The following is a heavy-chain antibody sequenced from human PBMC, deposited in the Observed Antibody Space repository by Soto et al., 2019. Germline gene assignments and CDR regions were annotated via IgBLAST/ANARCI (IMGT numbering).Heavy chain of an antibody. Sequence: PSETLSLSCAVSGGSISSGGYSWSWIRQPPGKGLEWIGYIYHSGSTYYNPSLKSRVTISVDRSKNQFSLKLSSVTAADTAVYYCAAGGGLPRYSWGQGILVTVSS. CDR2: IYHSGST. V-gene: IGHV4-30-2*01. J-gene: IGHJ4*02. CDR3: AAGGGLPRYS. D-gene: IGHD5-12*01. CDR1: GGSISSGGYS.